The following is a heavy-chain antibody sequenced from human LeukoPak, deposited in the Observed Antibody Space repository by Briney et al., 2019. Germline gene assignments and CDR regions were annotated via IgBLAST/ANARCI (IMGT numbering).Heavy chain of an antibody. CDR2: ISANGGET. Sequence: GGSLRLSCAASGFTFSIYAMNWVRQAPGKGLEWVSSISANGGETHYADSVKGRFTISKDNSKNTLYLQINNPRVEDTAVYYCAKRYYDFPLDYWGQGTLVTVSS. CDR3: AKRYYDFPLDY. CDR1: GFTFSIYA. J-gene: IGHJ4*02. V-gene: IGHV3-23*01. D-gene: IGHD3-3*01.